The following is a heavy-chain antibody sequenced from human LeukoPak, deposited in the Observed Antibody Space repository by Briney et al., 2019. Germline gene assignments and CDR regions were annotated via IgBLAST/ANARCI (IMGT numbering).Heavy chain of an antibody. V-gene: IGHV3-53*01. CDR1: GFTVSTKY. Sequence: GGSLRLSCAASGFTVSTKYMNWVRQAQGKGLEWVSIIYSGATTYYADSVKGRFTISRDTSKNALSLQMNSLRAEDTAVYFCARVGDHFHWNLDLWGRGTLVSVSS. J-gene: IGHJ2*01. CDR3: ARVGDHFHWNLDL. CDR2: IYSGATT. D-gene: IGHD3-3*02.